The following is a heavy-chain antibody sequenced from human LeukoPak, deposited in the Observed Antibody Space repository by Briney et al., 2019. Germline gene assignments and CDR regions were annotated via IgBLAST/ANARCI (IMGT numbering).Heavy chain of an antibody. J-gene: IGHJ6*02. CDR1: GGSFSGYY. Sequence: PSETLSLTCAVYGGSFSGYYWSWIRQPPGKGLEWIGEINHSGSTNYNPSLKSRVTISVDTSKNQFSLKLSSVTAADTAVYYCARGNIVATINYYYYGMDVWGQGTTVTVSS. CDR2: INHSGST. CDR3: ARGNIVATINYYYYGMDV. D-gene: IGHD5-12*01. V-gene: IGHV4-34*01.